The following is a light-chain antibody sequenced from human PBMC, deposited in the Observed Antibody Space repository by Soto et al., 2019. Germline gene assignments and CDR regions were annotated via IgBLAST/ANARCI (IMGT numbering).Light chain of an antibody. CDR2: DAS. J-gene: IGKJ1*01. V-gene: IGKV1-5*01. CDR3: QHYSGNSART. Sequence: DIQMTQSPSTLSASVGDRVTITCRANESLSVWLAWYQQKPGEAPRFLIYDASTLQRGVPSRFSGSGSGTEFTLTISNLQPDDFATYYCQHYSGNSARTVGQGTRVDIK. CDR1: ESLSVW.